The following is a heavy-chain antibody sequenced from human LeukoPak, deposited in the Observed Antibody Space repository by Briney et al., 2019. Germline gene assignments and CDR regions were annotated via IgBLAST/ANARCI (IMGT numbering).Heavy chain of an antibody. Sequence: PGGSLRLSCAASGFTFSSYDMHWVRQATGKGLEWVSAIGTAGDTYYPGSVKGRFTISRENAKSSLYLQMNSLRAGDTAVYYCARSLGAFDAFDIWGQGTMVTVSS. V-gene: IGHV3-13*01. CDR1: GFTFSSYD. J-gene: IGHJ3*02. D-gene: IGHD4/OR15-4a*01. CDR2: IGTAGDT. CDR3: ARSLGAFDAFDI.